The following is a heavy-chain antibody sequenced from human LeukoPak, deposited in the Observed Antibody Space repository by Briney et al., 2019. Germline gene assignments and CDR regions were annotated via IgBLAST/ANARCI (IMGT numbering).Heavy chain of an antibody. V-gene: IGHV1-69*04. J-gene: IGHJ4*02. CDR3: ARDAEGSYRAGRFDY. CDR2: IIPILGIA. D-gene: IGHD1-26*01. CDR1: GGTFSSYA. Sequence: ASVKVSCKASGGTFSSYAISWVRQAPGQGLEWMGRIIPILGIANYAQKFQGRVTITADKSTSTAYMELSSLRSEDTAVYYCARDAEGSYRAGRFDYWGQGTLVTVSS.